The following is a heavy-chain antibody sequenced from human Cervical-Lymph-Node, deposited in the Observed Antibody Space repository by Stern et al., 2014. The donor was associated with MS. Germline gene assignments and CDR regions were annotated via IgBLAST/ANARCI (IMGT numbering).Heavy chain of an antibody. CDR3: ATPSTVTVGGMDV. CDR1: GGTFSTQA. Sequence: VQLVESGAEVKKPGSSVKVSCKASGGTFSTQAINWVRQAPGQGLEWVGGIIPIFGTPNYAQKVQDRVPITADESTSTAYMDLSSLRSEDTAVYYCATPSTVTVGGMDVWGQGTTVTVSS. J-gene: IGHJ6*02. CDR2: IIPIFGTP. V-gene: IGHV1-69*01. D-gene: IGHD4-17*01.